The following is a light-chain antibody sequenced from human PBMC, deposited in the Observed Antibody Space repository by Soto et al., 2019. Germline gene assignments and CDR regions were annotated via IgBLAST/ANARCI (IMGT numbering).Light chain of an antibody. CDR3: HQYYICHT. J-gene: IGKJ2*01. Sequence: EIVLTQSPGTLSLSPGERATLSCRASQIVTNNYLAWYQQNPGQAPSLLIYGASSRATGIPDRFSGSGSVTDFTLAISRLEPEDFAVYYWHQYYICHTFGQGTKLEIK. CDR1: QIVTNNY. CDR2: GAS. V-gene: IGKV3-20*01.